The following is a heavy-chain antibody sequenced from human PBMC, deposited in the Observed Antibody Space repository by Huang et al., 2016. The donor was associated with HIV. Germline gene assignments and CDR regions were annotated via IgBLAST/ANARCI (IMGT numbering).Heavy chain of an antibody. Sequence: EVQLVESGGGLVQPGGSLRLSCVASEFSFSTYWMMWFRKVPGKGLEWVASIREDSGQKAYLDAVQVRFIISRDNPKNSLYLQMNNVRAEDAGVYYCACDPFIKAFDLWGQGTLVTVSS. CDR1: EFSFSTYW. CDR3: ACDPFIKAFDL. J-gene: IGHJ3*01. V-gene: IGHV3-7*01. CDR2: IREDSGQK.